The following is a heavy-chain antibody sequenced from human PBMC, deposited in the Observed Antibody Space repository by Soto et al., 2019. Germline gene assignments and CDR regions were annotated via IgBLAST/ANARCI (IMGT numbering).Heavy chain of an antibody. CDR3: VTSRVSIAVAGETEYYFDY. D-gene: IGHD6-19*01. V-gene: IGHV1-2*04. CDR1: GYTFTGYY. Sequence: ASVKVSCKASGYTFTGYYIHWVRQAPGQGLEWMGWVNPNSGGTNYAQKFQGWVTMTRDTSISTAYMELSRLRSDDTAVYYCVTSRVSIAVAGETEYYFDYWGQGTLVTVSS. CDR2: VNPNSGGT. J-gene: IGHJ4*02.